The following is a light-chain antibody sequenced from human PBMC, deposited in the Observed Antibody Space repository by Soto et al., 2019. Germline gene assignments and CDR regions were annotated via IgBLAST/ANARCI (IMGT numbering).Light chain of an antibody. J-gene: IGKJ1*01. CDR2: GAS. Sequence: LTPYPGTLSLSPGEIATLSCRDSQSVSSKYLAWYQQKHGQAHRVLIYGASTRATGITARFSGSGSGTEFTLTISSLQSEEFAVYYCQKYNNWHQTVGNGNKVDI. V-gene: IGKV3-15*01. CDR1: QSVSSKY. CDR3: QKYNNWHQT.